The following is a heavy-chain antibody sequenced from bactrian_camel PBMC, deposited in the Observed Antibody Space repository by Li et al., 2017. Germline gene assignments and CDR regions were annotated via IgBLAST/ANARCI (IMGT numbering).Heavy chain of an antibody. V-gene: IGHV3S53*01. CDR1: GGTYNTHC. CDR2: IDSGGST. J-gene: IGHJ3*01. Sequence: HVQLVESGGGSVQAGGSLNLSCAASGGTYNTHCMGWFRQAPGKERKGVAAIDSGGSTSYSESVQGRFTISKDNAKNTLYLQLNSLKPEDTAMYFCGRLCALGP.